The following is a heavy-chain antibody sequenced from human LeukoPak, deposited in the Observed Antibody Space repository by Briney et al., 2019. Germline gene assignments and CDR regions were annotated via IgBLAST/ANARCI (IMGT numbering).Heavy chain of an antibody. CDR3: ATVPQRSHYGDYHVLDY. CDR1: GYTFTSYY. J-gene: IGHJ4*02. D-gene: IGHD4-17*01. CDR2: FDPKSGET. V-gene: IGHV1-24*01. Sequence: ASVKVSCKASGYTFTSYYIHWVRQAPGKGLEWMGGFDPKSGETIYAQKFQGRVTMTEDTSTDTAYMELSRLRSDDTAVYYCATVPQRSHYGDYHVLDYWGQGTLVTVSS.